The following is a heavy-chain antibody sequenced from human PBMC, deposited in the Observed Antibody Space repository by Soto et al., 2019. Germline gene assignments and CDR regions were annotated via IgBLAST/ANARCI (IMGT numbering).Heavy chain of an antibody. CDR2: SSYSAGS. D-gene: IGHD2-8*01. CDR1: GGSISTRDSISTRSFY. J-gene: IGHJ4*02. CDR3: ASHRTFWPFDS. Sequence: QLQLQESGPGLVKASETLSLTCTVSGGSISTRDSISTRSFYWGWMRQPPGKGLQWLASSSYSAGSFYKSSLKSRLTIAVDTSKNQFSLSLRSVTAADTAVYYCASHRTFWPFDSWGQGTVVTVSS. V-gene: IGHV4-39*01.